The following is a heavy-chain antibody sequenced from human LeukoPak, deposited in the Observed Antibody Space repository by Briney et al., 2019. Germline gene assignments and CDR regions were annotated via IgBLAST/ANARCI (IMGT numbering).Heavy chain of an antibody. V-gene: IGHV3-23*01. J-gene: IGHJ5*02. D-gene: IGHD2-2*01. CDR1: GFTFGRYA. CDR3: AKDAIVVIPAAPRWFDP. CDR2: ISGSGGST. Sequence: GGSLRLSCVASGFTFGRYAMSWVRQAPGKGLRWVSSISGSGGSTYYADSVKGRFTISRDNSENTLYLQMNSLRAEDTAVYYCAKDAIVVIPAAPRWFDPWGQGTLVTVSS.